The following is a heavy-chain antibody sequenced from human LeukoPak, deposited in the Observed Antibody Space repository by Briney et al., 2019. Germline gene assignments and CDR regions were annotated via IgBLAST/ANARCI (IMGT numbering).Heavy chain of an antibody. J-gene: IGHJ4*02. Sequence: ASVKVSCKASGYTFNDYYMHWVRQAPGQGLEWMGWINPNSGVTKYAQKFQGRVSMTRDMSISTAYMEVSRLTSDDTAVYYCARDKSTTVRFLQYYWGQGTLVTVSS. V-gene: IGHV1-2*02. CDR1: GYTFNDYY. CDR2: INPNSGVT. D-gene: IGHD3-3*01. CDR3: ARDKSTTVRFLQYY.